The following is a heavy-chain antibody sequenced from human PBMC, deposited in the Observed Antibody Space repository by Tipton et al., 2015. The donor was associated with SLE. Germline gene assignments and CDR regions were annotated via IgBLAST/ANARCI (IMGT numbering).Heavy chain of an antibody. CDR3: ARERGLHLGELSAPYFDY. J-gene: IGHJ4*02. Sequence: GSLRLSCAASGFTFSSYGMHWVRQAPGKGLEFVTAISSNGGNTYYADSVKGRFTISRDNSENTLCLQMGSLRTEDTAVYYCARERGLHLGELSAPYFDYWGQGTLVTVSP. D-gene: IGHD3-16*02. CDR2: ISSNGGNT. CDR1: GFTFSSYG. V-gene: IGHV3-64*02.